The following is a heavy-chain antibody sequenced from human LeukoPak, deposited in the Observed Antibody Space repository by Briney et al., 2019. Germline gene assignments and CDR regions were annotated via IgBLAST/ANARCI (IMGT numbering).Heavy chain of an antibody. V-gene: IGHV4-59*01. Sequence: SETLSLTCTVSGGSISSYYWSWIRQPPGKGLEWIGYIYYSGSTNYNPSLKSRVTISVDTSKYQFSLKLSSVTAADTAVYYCARLIAAAAAFDYWGQGTLVTVSS. CDR3: ARLIAAAAAFDY. CDR2: IYYSGST. CDR1: GGSISSYY. J-gene: IGHJ4*02. D-gene: IGHD6-13*01.